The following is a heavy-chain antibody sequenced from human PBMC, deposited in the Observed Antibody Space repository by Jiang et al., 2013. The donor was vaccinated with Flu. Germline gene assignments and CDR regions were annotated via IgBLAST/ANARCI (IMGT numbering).Heavy chain of an antibody. CDR3: ARDIYSGYDFDYYYGMDV. CDR2: TYYRSKWYN. V-gene: IGHV6-1*01. CDR1: GTVVRRSNSAA. J-gene: IGHJ6*02. Sequence: QTLSLTWCPSPGTVVRRSNSAAWNWIRQSPSRGLEWLGRTYYRSKWYNDYAVSVKSRITINPDTSKNQFSLQLNSVTPEDTAVYYCARDIYSGYDFDYYYGMDVWGQGTTVTVSS. D-gene: IGHD5-12*01.